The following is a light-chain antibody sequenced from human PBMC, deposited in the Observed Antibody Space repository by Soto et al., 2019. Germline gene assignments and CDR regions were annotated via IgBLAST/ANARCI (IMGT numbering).Light chain of an antibody. Sequence: ESVLTQSPGTLSLSPGERVTLSCRASQSLSGNYLAWYQQTPGQAPKFLIYGASNRATGIPDRFSGGGSGTDFALTINRLEPEDFAVYYCQQYGHSPITFGQGTRLEIK. J-gene: IGKJ5*01. CDR3: QQYGHSPIT. CDR2: GAS. V-gene: IGKV3-20*01. CDR1: QSLSGNY.